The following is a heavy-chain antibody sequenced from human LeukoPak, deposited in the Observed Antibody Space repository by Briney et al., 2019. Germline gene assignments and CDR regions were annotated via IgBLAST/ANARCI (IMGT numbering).Heavy chain of an antibody. CDR1: GGSVSSRSYY. V-gene: IGHV4-39*07. CDR3: AREGRNWFDP. D-gene: IGHD2-15*01. Sequence: SETLSLTCTVSGGSVSSRSYYWGWIRQPPGKGLEWTGSIHYSGNTYYNPSLKSRVTISVDTSKNQFSLKLSSVTAADTAVYYCAREGRNWFDPWGQGTLVTVSS. CDR2: IHYSGNT. J-gene: IGHJ5*02.